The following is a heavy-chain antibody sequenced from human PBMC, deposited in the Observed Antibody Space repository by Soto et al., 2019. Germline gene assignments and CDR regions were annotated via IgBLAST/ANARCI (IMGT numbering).Heavy chain of an antibody. V-gene: IGHV3-11*06. CDR2: ISSSSSYT. J-gene: IGHJ4*02. D-gene: IGHD5-12*01. Sequence: PGWSLRLSCAPSGLTFIDYYMSWIRQAPGKGLEWVSYISSSSSYTNYADSVKGRFTISRDNAKNSLYLQMNSLRAEDTAVYYCASSGSSGYGYSPYWGQGTLVTVSS. CDR3: ASSGSSGYGYSPY. CDR1: GLTFIDYY.